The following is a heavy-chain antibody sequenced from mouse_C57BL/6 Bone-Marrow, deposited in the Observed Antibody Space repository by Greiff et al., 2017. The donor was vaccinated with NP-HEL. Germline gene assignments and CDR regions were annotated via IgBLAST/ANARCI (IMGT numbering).Heavy chain of an antibody. CDR3: ARPSLYYGSFYYAMDY. Sequence: DVMLVESGGDLVKPGGSLKLSCAASGFTFSSYGMSWVRQTPDKRLEWVATISSGGSYTYYPDSVKGRFTISRDNAKNTLYLQMSSLKSEDTAMYYCARPSLYYGSFYYAMDYWGQGTSVTVSS. CDR2: ISSGGSYT. J-gene: IGHJ4*01. V-gene: IGHV5-6*02. D-gene: IGHD1-1*01. CDR1: GFTFSSYG.